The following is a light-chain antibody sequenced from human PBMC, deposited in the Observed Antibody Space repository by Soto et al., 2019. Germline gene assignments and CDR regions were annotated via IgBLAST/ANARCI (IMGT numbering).Light chain of an antibody. CDR2: DVS. V-gene: IGLV2-14*01. Sequence: QSALTQPASVSGSPGQSITISCTGTSSDVGGYNYVSWYQQHPGKAPKLMIYDVSNRPSGVSTRFSGSKSGNTASLTISGLQAEDEADYYCSSYTSSSTPDVFGTGTQLTVL. J-gene: IGLJ1*01. CDR3: SSYTSSSTPDV. CDR1: SSDVGGYNY.